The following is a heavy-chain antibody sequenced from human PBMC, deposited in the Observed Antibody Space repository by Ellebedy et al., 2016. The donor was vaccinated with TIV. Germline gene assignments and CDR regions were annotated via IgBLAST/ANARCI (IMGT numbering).Heavy chain of an antibody. V-gene: IGHV3-7*03. CDR3: ARVTWYYFDY. Sequence: GESLKISCVASGFTFSSSWMSWVRQAPGKGLEWVANIKQDGSEKYSVDSVKGRFTISRDNAKNSLYLQMNSLRVEDTAVYYCARVTWYYFDYWGQGTLVTVSS. CDR2: IKQDGSEK. CDR1: GFTFSSSW. D-gene: IGHD2-8*02. J-gene: IGHJ4*02.